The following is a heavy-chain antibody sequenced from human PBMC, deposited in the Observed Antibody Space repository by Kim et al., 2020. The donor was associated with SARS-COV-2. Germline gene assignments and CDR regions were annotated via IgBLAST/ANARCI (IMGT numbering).Heavy chain of an antibody. CDR3: ARDQGIAEAGTDDY. Sequence: GGSLRLSCAASGFTFSSYSMNWVRQAPGKGLEWVSYISSSSSTIYYADSVKGRFTISRDNAKNSLYLQMNSLRDDDTAVYYYARDQGIAEAGTDDYWGQGPLVTVSS. D-gene: IGHD6-13*01. J-gene: IGHJ4*02. CDR1: GFTFSSYS. V-gene: IGHV3-48*02. CDR2: ISSSSSTI.